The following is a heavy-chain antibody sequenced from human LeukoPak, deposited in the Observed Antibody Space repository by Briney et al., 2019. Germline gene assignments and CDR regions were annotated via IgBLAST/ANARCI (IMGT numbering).Heavy chain of an antibody. D-gene: IGHD3-10*01. J-gene: IGHJ4*02. CDR2: IYPGDSDT. V-gene: IGHV5-51*01. CDR1: GYSFTNYW. Sequence: GESLKISCKGSGYSFTNYWISWVRQMPGKGLEWMGIIYPGDSDTRYSPSFQGQVTISADKSISAAYLQWSSLKASDTAMYYCASRITMVRGVIPYYFDYWGQGTLVTVSS. CDR3: ASRITMVRGVIPYYFDY.